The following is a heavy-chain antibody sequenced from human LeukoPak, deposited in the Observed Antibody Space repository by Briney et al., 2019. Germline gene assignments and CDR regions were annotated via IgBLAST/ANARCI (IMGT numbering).Heavy chain of an antibody. J-gene: IGHJ3*02. CDR1: GFTFSSYW. Sequence: GGSLRLSCAASGFTFSSYWMSWVRQAPGKGLEWVANIKQDGSEKYYVDSVKGRFTISRDNAKNSLYLQMNSLRAEDTAVYYCARDPKVLRFLEWLEADAFDIWGQGTMVTVSS. V-gene: IGHV3-7*01. CDR3: ARDPKVLRFLEWLEADAFDI. D-gene: IGHD3-3*01. CDR2: IKQDGSEK.